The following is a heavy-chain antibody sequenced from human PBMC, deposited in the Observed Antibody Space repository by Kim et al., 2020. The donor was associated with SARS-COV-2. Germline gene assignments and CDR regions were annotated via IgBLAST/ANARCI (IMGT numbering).Heavy chain of an antibody. V-gene: IGHV3-11*04. CDR2: GTDR. J-gene: IGHJ6*02. Sequence: GTDRDYNNSVKGRFTITTDNENSLYLEMNSLRVEDTGVYYCTRDPRLLDVWGQGTTVTVSS. CDR3: TRDPRLLDV.